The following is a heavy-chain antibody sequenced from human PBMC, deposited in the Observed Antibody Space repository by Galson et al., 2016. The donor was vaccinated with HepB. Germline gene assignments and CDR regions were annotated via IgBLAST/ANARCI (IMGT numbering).Heavy chain of an antibody. V-gene: IGHV1-18*04. CDR1: GYTFTSGS. CDR2: ISPYNDNS. CDR3: ARVDNWTYDY. Sequence: SVKVSCKASGYTFTSGSLTWVRQAPGQGLEWLGWISPYNDNSDSAQKIRGRVTLTTDTSTSTAYMELRSLRSDDTAVYYCARVDNWTYDYWGQGTLVTVSS. D-gene: IGHD1-7*01. J-gene: IGHJ4*02.